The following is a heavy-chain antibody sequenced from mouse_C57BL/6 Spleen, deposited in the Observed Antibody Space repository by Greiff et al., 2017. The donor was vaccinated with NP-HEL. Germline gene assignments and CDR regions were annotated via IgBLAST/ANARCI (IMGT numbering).Heavy chain of an antibody. J-gene: IGHJ4*01. D-gene: IGHD2-4*01. CDR2: INPGSGGT. CDR3: ARAYDYDDAMDY. CDR1: GYAFPNYL. Sequence: QVQLQQSGAELVRPGTSVKVSCKASGYAFPNYLIEWVKQRPGQGLEWIGVINPGSGGTNYNEKFKGKATLTADKSSSTAYMQLSSLTSEDSAVYFCARAYDYDDAMDYWGQGTSVTVSS. V-gene: IGHV1-54*01.